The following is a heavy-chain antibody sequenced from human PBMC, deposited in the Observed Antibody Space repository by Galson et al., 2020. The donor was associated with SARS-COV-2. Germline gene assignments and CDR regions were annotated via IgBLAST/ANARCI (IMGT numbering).Heavy chain of an antibody. V-gene: IGHV4-39*07. J-gene: IGHJ4*02. D-gene: IGHD6-6*01. Sequence: SETLSLTCTVSGGSISSSNYYWGWIRQPPGKGLEWIGSIYYSGSTYYNPSLKSRVTISVDTSKNQFSVKLSSMTAAGTAVYYCARDRYSSSDFDYWGQGTLVTVSS. CDR2: IYYSGST. CDR1: GGSISSSNYY. CDR3: ARDRYSSSDFDY.